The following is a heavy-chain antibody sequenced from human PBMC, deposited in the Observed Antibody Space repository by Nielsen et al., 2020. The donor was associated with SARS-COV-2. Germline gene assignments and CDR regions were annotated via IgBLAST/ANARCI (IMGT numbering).Heavy chain of an antibody. CDR3: AKDGPRSYYFDY. D-gene: IGHD1-26*01. CDR1: GFTFSSYG. CDR2: IWYDGSNK. Sequence: GESLKISCAASGFTFSSYGMHWVRQAPGKGLEWVAVIWYDGSNKYYADSVKGRFTISRDNSKNTLYLQMNSLRVEDTAVYYCAKDGPRSYYFDYWGQGTLVTVSS. J-gene: IGHJ4*02. V-gene: IGHV3-33*06.